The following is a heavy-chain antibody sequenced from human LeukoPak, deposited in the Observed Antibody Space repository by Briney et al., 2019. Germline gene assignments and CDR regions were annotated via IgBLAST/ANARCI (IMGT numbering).Heavy chain of an antibody. CDR3: ARVIVTGYYDAFDI. CDR2: IYNGGST. J-gene: IGHJ3*02. V-gene: IGHV3-53*01. Sequence: GGSLRLCCAASGFTFSSYSMNWVRQAPGKGLEWVSVIYNGGSTHYADSVKGRFTFSRDNSKNTLYLQMNSLRAEDTAVYYCARVIVTGYYDAFDIWGQGTMVTVSS. D-gene: IGHD3-9*01. CDR1: GFTFSSYS.